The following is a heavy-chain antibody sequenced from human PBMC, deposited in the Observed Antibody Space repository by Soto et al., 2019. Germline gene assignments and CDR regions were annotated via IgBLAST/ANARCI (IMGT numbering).Heavy chain of an antibody. D-gene: IGHD2-2*01. CDR2: ISCSGSST. J-gene: IGHJ6*03. Sequence: GGSLRLSCAASGFTFSSYSMNWVRQAPGKGLEWVSYISCSGSSTYYADSVKGRFTLSRDNAKNTLYLQMNSLRAEDTAIYYCAKDRARGYCTSSGCYGDYYYYMDVWGKGTTVTVSS. CDR3: AKDRARGYCTSSGCYGDYYYYMDV. CDR1: GFTFSSYS. V-gene: IGHV3-48*01.